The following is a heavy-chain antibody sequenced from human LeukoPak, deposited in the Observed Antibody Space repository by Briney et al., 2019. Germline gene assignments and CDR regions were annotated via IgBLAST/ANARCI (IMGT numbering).Heavy chain of an antibody. CDR3: AAVGYRLQYYFDY. Sequence: ASVKVSCKASGFTFTSSAMQWVRQARGQRREWIGWIVVGSGNTNYAQKFQERVTITRDMSTSTAYMELSSLRSEDTAVYYCAAVGYRLQYYFDYWGQGTLVTVSS. D-gene: IGHD4-11*01. CDR2: IVVGSGNT. CDR1: GFTFTSSA. J-gene: IGHJ4*02. V-gene: IGHV1-58*02.